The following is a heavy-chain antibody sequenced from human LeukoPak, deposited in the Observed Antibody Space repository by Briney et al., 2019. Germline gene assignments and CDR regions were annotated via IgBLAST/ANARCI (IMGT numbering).Heavy chain of an antibody. CDR2: ISPGGDRT. J-gene: IGHJ4*02. Sequence: SGGSLRLSCAASGFTFSTYALSWVRQAPGKGLEWVSAISPGGDRTYYADSVKGRFAISRDNSKNTLYLQMHSLRAEDTAVYYCAKALGYCSSTSCYNYFDYWGQGTLVTVSS. CDR1: GFTFSTYA. CDR3: AKALGYCSSTSCYNYFDY. D-gene: IGHD2-2*01. V-gene: IGHV3-23*01.